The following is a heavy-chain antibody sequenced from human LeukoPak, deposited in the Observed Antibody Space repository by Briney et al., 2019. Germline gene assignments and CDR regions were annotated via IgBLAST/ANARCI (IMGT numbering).Heavy chain of an antibody. Sequence: ASVKVSCKASGGTFSSYAIRWVRQAPGQGLEWMGGIIPIFGTANYAQKFQGRVTVTADESTSTAYMELSSLRSEDTAVYYCARDEGGGYNQWDYWGQGTLVTVSS. CDR3: ARDEGGGYNQWDY. V-gene: IGHV1-69*13. CDR2: IIPIFGTA. J-gene: IGHJ4*02. D-gene: IGHD5-24*01. CDR1: GGTFSSYA.